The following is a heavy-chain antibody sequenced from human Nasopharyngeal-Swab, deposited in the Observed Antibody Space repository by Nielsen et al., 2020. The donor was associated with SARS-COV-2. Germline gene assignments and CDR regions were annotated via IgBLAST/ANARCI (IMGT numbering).Heavy chain of an antibody. D-gene: IGHD2-2*01. CDR1: GGTFSSYA. V-gene: IGHV1-69*13. J-gene: IGHJ6*03. CDR3: ARDSGGIVVVPAAPWHYMDV. CDR2: IIPIFGTA. Sequence: SVKVSCKASGGTFSSYAISCVRQAPGQGLEWMGGIIPIFGTANYAQKFQGRVTITADESTSTAYMELSSLRSEDTAVYYCARDSGGIVVVPAAPWHYMDVWGKGTTVTVSS.